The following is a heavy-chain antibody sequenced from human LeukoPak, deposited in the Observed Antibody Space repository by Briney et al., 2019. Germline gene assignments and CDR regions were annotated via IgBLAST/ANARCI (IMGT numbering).Heavy chain of an antibody. D-gene: IGHD6-19*01. V-gene: IGHV1-8*01. CDR1: GYTFSNYD. J-gene: IGHJ4*02. CDR2: MSPNSGNT. CDR3: ARDRVGVGGNGWEN. Sequence: GASVTVSCKASGYTFSNYDINWVRQATGQGLEWIGWMSPNSGNTGYVKKFQGRVTMTRDTSIGTAYMELSSLTSEDTAIYYCARDRVGVGGNGWENWGQGTLVTVSS.